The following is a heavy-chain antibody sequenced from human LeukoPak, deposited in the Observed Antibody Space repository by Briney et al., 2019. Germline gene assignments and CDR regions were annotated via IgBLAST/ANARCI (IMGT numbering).Heavy chain of an antibody. CDR3: ASRKTTRGYYFDY. V-gene: IGHV4-4*02. Sequence: PSGTLSLTCAVSGGSISSSNWWTWVRQPPGKGLEWIGEIYHSGSTNYNPSLKSRVTISVDKSKNQFSLKLSSVTAADTAVYYCASRKTTRGYYFDYWGQGTLVTVSS. CDR1: GGSISSSNW. D-gene: IGHD4-17*01. J-gene: IGHJ4*02. CDR2: IYHSGST.